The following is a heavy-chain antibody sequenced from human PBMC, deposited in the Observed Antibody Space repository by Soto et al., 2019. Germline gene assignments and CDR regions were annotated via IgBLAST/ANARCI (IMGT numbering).Heavy chain of an antibody. V-gene: IGHV4-34*01. CDR1: GVSFSGYY. J-gene: IGHJ4*02. CDR3: ARLYYDFWSGRGDFDY. D-gene: IGHD3-3*01. Sequence: SETLSLTCAVYGVSFSGYYWSWIRQPPGKGLEWIGEINHSGSTKYNPAPKSRVTISVDTSKNQFALKLSSVTAADTAVFYCARLYYDFWSGRGDFDYWGQGTLVTVSS. CDR2: INHSGST.